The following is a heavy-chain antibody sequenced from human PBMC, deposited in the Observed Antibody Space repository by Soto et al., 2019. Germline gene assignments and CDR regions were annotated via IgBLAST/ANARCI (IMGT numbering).Heavy chain of an antibody. V-gene: IGHV3-9*01. CDR3: ATDTFSRSYHDAFDI. Sequence: GGSLRLSCAASGFTFDDYAMHWVRQAPGKGLEWVSGISWNSGSIGYADSVKGRFTISRDNAKNSLYLQMNSLRAEDTALYYCATDTFSRSYHDAFDIWGQGTMLTVSS. D-gene: IGHD6-13*01. CDR2: ISWNSGSI. J-gene: IGHJ3*02. CDR1: GFTFDDYA.